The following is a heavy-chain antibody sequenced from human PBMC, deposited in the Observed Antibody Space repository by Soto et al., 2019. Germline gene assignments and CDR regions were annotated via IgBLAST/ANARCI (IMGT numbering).Heavy chain of an antibody. CDR2: IYYSGST. CDR1: GGSISSYY. J-gene: IGHJ6*02. V-gene: IGHV4-59*01. D-gene: IGHD3-10*01. Sequence: PSETLSLTCTVSGGSISSYYWSWIRQPPGKGLEWIGYIYYSGSTNYNPSLKSRVTISVDTSKNQFSLKLSSVTAADTAVYYCARDRVVRGAYYYYYYGMDVWGQWTTVTVSS. CDR3: ARDRVVRGAYYYYYYGMDV.